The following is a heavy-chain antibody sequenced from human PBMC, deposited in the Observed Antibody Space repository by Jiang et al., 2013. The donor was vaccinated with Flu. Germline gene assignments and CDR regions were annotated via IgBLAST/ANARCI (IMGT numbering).Heavy chain of an antibody. V-gene: IGHV1-69*01. D-gene: IGHD2-2*01. Sequence: KFQGRVTITADESTSTAYMELSGLTSEDTAVYYCAREGTGYSSSWFDHWGQGTLVTVSS. J-gene: IGHJ5*02. CDR3: AREGTGYSSSWFDH.